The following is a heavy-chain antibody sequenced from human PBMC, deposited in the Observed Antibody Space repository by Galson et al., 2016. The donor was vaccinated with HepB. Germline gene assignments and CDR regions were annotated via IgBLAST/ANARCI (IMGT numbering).Heavy chain of an antibody. V-gene: IGHV4-4*02. CDR3: ATVDKVTGHYFDY. J-gene: IGHJ4*02. D-gene: IGHD4-23*01. CDR2: IYHSGNT. Sequence: SETLSLTCAVSGGSINALNWWSWVRQTPGKGLEWIGEIYHSGNTNYNPSLRGRVTISVDKSKNQFSLKLTSVTAADTAVYYCATVDKVTGHYFDYWGQGALVTVSS. CDR1: GGSINALNW.